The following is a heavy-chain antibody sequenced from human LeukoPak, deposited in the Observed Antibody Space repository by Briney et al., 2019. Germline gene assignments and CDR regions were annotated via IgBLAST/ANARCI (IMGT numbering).Heavy chain of an antibody. D-gene: IGHD3-10*01. Sequence: GGSLRLSCAASGFTFSSYWMSWVRQAPGKGLEWVANIKQDGSEKYYVDSVKGRFTISRDNAKNSLYLQMNSLRAEDTAVYYCARDPPYGSGSYYPSATHSGAFDIWGQGTMVTVSS. CDR3: ARDPPYGSGSYYPSATHSGAFDI. CDR1: GFTFSSYW. J-gene: IGHJ3*02. V-gene: IGHV3-7*01. CDR2: IKQDGSEK.